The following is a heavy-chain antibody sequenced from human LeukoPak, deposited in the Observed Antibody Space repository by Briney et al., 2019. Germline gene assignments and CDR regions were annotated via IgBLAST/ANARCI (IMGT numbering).Heavy chain of an antibody. D-gene: IGHD3-3*01. CDR2: IYDTGST. CDR3: QSRFLEWLLDY. Sequence: SETLSLTCTVSGDSIRSNNYYWGWIRQPPGKGLERIGSIYDTGSTFYNPSLKSRVIISVDTSKNQFSLKLSSVTAADTAVYYCQSRFLEWLLDYWGQGTLVTVSS. V-gene: IGHV4-39*01. J-gene: IGHJ4*02. CDR1: GDSIRSNNYY.